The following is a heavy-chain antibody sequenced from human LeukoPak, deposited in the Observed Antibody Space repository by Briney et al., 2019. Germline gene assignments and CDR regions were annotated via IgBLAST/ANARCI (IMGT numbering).Heavy chain of an antibody. Sequence: SVKVSCKASGGTFSSYAISWVRQAPGQGLEWMGRIIPIFGTANYAQKLQGRVTMTTDTSTSTAYMELRSLRSDDTAVYYCARTAIGENWFDPWGQGTLVTVSS. CDR2: IIPIFGTA. D-gene: IGHD2-21*02. CDR1: GGTFSSYA. J-gene: IGHJ5*02. V-gene: IGHV1-69*05. CDR3: ARTAIGENWFDP.